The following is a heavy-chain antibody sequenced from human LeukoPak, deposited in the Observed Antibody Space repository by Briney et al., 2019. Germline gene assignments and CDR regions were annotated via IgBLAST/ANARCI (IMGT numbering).Heavy chain of an antibody. CDR1: GFTFSSYA. CDR3: ARDGLRDGLYFDY. CDR2: ISYDGSNK. J-gene: IGHJ4*02. Sequence: GGSLRLSCAASGFTFSSYAMHWVRQAPGKGLEWVAVISYDGSNKYYADSVKGRFTISRDNAKNSLYLQMNSLRAEDTAVYYCARDGLRDGLYFDYWGQGTLVTVSS. V-gene: IGHV3-30*04. D-gene: IGHD5-24*01.